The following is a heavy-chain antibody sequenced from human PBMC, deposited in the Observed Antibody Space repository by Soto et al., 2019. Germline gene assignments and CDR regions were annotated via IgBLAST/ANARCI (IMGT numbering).Heavy chain of an antibody. CDR2: TYYRSKWYN. CDR1: GDSVSSNSAA. D-gene: IGHD6-13*01. J-gene: IGHJ5*02. Sequence: SQTLSLTCAISGDSVSSNSAAWNWIRQSPSRGLEWLGRTYYRSKWYNDYAVSGKSRITNNPDTSKHQFSLQLNSLTPEDTAVDYCARGRAAAFNWFDPWGQGXLVTVYS. V-gene: IGHV6-1*01. CDR3: ARGRAAAFNWFDP.